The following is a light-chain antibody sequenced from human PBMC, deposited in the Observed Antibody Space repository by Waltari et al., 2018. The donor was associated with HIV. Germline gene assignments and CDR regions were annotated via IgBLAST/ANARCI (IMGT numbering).Light chain of an antibody. CDR1: NSDIGTYKY. CDR2: DVN. J-gene: IGLJ2*01. V-gene: IGLV2-14*03. Sequence: QSAPTQPASVSGSPGQSITISCSGTNSDIGTYKYVSWYQQHPYRAPKLIVYDVNKRPSGVSDRFSGSKSGNTAFLTISGLQAEDEADYYCSSYTSSSGVVFGGGTKLTVL. CDR3: SSYTSSSGVV.